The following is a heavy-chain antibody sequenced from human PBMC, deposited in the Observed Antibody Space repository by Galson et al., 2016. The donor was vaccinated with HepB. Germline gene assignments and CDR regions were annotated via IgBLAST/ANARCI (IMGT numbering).Heavy chain of an antibody. D-gene: IGHD3/OR15-3a*01. CDR1: GYTFDSYW. CDR3: ARSLTGPYECWTAIYTYYAMDV. Sequence: QSGAEVKKPGESPKISCRGSGYTFDSYWIGWVRQMPGKGLEWMAIIYPGDFDIRYSPSFQGQVTISVDKSISTAYLQWSRLTASDTAMYYCARSLTGPYECWTAIYTYYAMDVWGQGTTVTIS. V-gene: IGHV5-51*01. CDR2: IYPGDFDI. J-gene: IGHJ6*02.